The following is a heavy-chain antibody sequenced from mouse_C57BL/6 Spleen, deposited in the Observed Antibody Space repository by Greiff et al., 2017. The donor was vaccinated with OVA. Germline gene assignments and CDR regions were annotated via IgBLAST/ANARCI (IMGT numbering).Heavy chain of an antibody. Sequence: VQLQQSGPELVKPGASVKISCKASGYAFSSSWMNWVKQRPGKGLEWIGRIYPGDGDTNYNGKFKGKATLTADKSSSTAYMQLSSLTSEDSAVYFCAVDYYGSSLYYFDYWGQGTTLTVSS. CDR2: IYPGDGDT. J-gene: IGHJ2*01. V-gene: IGHV1-82*01. CDR3: AVDYYGSSLYYFDY. CDR1: GYAFSSSW. D-gene: IGHD1-1*01.